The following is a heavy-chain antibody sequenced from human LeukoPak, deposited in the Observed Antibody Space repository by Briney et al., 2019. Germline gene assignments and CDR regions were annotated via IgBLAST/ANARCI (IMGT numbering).Heavy chain of an antibody. CDR3: AREAIVVVPAAISGGNWFDP. CDR1: GGSFSGYY. D-gene: IGHD2-2*01. Sequence: KPSETLSLTCAVYGGSFSGYYWSWIRQPPGKGLEWIGEINHSGSTNYNPSLKSRVTISVDTSKNQFSLKLSSVTAADTAVYYCAREAIVVVPAAISGGNWFDPWGQGTLVTVSS. J-gene: IGHJ5*02. V-gene: IGHV4-34*01. CDR2: INHSGST.